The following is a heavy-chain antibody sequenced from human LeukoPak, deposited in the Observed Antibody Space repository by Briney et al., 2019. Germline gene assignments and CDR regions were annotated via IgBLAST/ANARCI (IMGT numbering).Heavy chain of an antibody. D-gene: IGHD6-19*01. Sequence: GGSLRLSCTASGFTFSAYAMTWVRHAPGKGLEWDSTISGYDGAAYYADSVKGRVTVSRDNSKNTLILQVNLLRAEDTAVYYCAKPKFAVAGSNFFDYWGQGTLVTVSS. CDR2: ISGYDGAA. V-gene: IGHV3-23*01. CDR1: GFTFSAYA. CDR3: AKPKFAVAGSNFFDY. J-gene: IGHJ4*02.